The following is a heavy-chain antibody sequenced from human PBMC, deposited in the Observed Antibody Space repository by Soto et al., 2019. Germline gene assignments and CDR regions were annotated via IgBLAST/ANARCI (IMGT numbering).Heavy chain of an antibody. V-gene: IGHV1-69*11. CDR3: AKDISSDPIFGVVTYYFDD. D-gene: IGHD3-3*01. Sequence: QVQLVQSGAEVKKPGSSVKVSCKASGGAFSNYGISWVRQAPGPGLEWMGGIIPILGTTDYAQTFQGRVTITADESTTTVYMELSSLRSEDTAVYYCAKDISSDPIFGVVTYYFDDWGQGTLVTVSS. CDR2: IIPILGTT. CDR1: GGAFSNYG. J-gene: IGHJ4*02.